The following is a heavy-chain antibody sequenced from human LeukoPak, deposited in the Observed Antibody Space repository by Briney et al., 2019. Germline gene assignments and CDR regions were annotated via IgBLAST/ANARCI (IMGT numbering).Heavy chain of an antibody. CDR3: ARGGVDYYGSGTYYLMYYFDY. J-gene: IGHJ4*02. V-gene: IGHV3-23*01. Sequence: GGSLRLSCAASGFTFSTYGMSWVRQAPGKGLEWVSGISGSGGASYYAYSVKGRFTISRDDSHKTLYLQMNSLRAEDTAVYFCARGGVDYYGSGTYYLMYYFDYWGQGALVTVSS. CDR1: GFTFSTYG. CDR2: ISGSGGAS. D-gene: IGHD3-10*01.